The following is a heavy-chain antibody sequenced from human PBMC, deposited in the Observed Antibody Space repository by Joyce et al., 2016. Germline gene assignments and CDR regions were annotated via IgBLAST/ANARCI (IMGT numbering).Heavy chain of an antibody. CDR3: ARPPSFYRGYDLYYMDV. CDR1: GGTLSNYD. Sequence: QVQLVQSGAEVKKPGSSLRVSCRPSGGTLSNYDISWVRQAPGQGLEWMGGIVPILDAANYAQKFQGRVTITADESTSTVYMELISLRSDDTAVYYCARPPSFYRGYDLYYMDVWGRGTTVTVSS. J-gene: IGHJ6*03. CDR2: IVPILDAA. D-gene: IGHD5-12*01. V-gene: IGHV1-69*01.